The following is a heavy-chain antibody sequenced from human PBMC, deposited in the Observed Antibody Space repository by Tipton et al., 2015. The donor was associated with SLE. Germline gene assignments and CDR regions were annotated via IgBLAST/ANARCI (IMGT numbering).Heavy chain of an antibody. CDR3: ARGMLTWRGAIVGVDV. J-gene: IGHJ6*02. Sequence: TLSLTCTVSGGSINGNSYFWGWIRQPPGKGLEWIGSIYYTGSTYYSPSLKSRVTISVDPAKNQFSLKLTSVTAADTAVYYCARGMLTWRGAIVGVDVWGQGTTVIVSS. CDR2: IYYTGST. V-gene: IGHV4-39*07. D-gene: IGHD2-8*01. CDR1: GGSINGNSYF.